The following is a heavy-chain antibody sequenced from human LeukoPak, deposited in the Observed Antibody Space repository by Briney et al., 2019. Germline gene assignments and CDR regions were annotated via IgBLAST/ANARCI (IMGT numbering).Heavy chain of an antibody. V-gene: IGHV4-39*01. Sequence: SETLSLTCTVSGGSISSSSYYWGWIRQPPGKGLEWIGSIYYSGSTYYNPSLKSRVTISVDTSKYQFSLKLSSVTAADTAVYYCARHSITMVRGVIIPVNWFDPWGQGTLVTVSS. D-gene: IGHD3-10*01. CDR2: IYYSGST. CDR1: GGSISSSSYY. J-gene: IGHJ5*02. CDR3: ARHSITMVRGVIIPVNWFDP.